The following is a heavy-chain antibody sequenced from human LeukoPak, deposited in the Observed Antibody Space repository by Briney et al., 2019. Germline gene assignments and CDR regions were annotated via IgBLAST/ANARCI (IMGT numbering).Heavy chain of an antibody. D-gene: IGHD4-17*01. V-gene: IGHV3-23*01. Sequence: GGSLRLSCAASGFTFSSYAMSWVRQAPGQGLEWVSAISGSGGSTYYADSVKGRFTISRDNSKNTLYLRMNSLRAEDTAVYYCAKDDLTTVTYYFDYWGQGTLVTVSS. J-gene: IGHJ4*02. CDR1: GFTFSSYA. CDR2: ISGSGGST. CDR3: AKDDLTTVTYYFDY.